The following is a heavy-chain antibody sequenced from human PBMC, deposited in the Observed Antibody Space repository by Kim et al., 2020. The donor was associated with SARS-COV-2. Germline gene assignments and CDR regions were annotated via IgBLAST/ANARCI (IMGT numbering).Heavy chain of an antibody. CDR1: GFTFSSYG. Sequence: GGSLRLSCAASGFTFSSYGMHWVRQAPGKGLEWVAVISYDGSNKYYADSVMGRFTISRDNSKNTLYLQMNSLRAEDTTVYYCAKDRRIAAAGTSAFDIWG. D-gene: IGHD6-13*01. CDR3: AKDRRIAAAGTSAFDI. J-gene: IGHJ3*02. CDR2: ISYDGSNK. V-gene: IGHV3-30*18.